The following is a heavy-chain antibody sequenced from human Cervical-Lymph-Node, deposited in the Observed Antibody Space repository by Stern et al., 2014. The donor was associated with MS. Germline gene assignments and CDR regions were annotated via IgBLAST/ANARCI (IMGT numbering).Heavy chain of an antibody. D-gene: IGHD1-26*01. J-gene: IGHJ6*02. CDR1: GFNVYSNY. CDR2: IYSGSRT. V-gene: IGHV3-66*01. CDR3: GRDAAGRIVGPGYNGLDV. Sequence: EVQLVESGGGLVQPGESLRLSCAVSGFNVYSNYMTWVRQAPGKGLEWVSVIYSGSRTYYADSVKGRFTISRDDSKNTLYLQMNSLRVEDTAVYYCGRDAAGRIVGPGYNGLDVWGQGTTVTVSS.